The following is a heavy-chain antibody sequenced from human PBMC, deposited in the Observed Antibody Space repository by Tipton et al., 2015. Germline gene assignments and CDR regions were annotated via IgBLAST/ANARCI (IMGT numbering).Heavy chain of an antibody. CDR2: ISYTDTT. Sequence: GLVKPSESLSLTCNVSGGSVSSGNYYWSWIRQPPGKALEWIGYISYTDTTHYNPSLKSRVTISLDSPKNQFSLTLNSVTAADTAVYYCARDLEHGMDVWGQGTTVTVSS. J-gene: IGHJ6*02. D-gene: IGHD5-24*01. CDR3: ARDLEHGMDV. CDR1: GGSVSSGNYY. V-gene: IGHV4-61*01.